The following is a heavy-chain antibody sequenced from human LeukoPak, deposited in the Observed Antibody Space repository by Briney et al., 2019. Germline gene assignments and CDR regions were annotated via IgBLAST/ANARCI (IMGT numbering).Heavy chain of an antibody. D-gene: IGHD3-3*01. CDR2: INHSGST. CDR3: ARGLRYYDFWSGYDY. Sequence: PSETLSLTCAVYGGSFSGYYWSWIRQPPGKGLEWIGEINHSGSTNYNPSLKSRVTISVDTSKNQFSLKLSSVTAADTAVYYYARGLRYYDFWSGYDYWGQGTLVTVSS. CDR1: GGSFSGYY. J-gene: IGHJ4*02. V-gene: IGHV4-34*01.